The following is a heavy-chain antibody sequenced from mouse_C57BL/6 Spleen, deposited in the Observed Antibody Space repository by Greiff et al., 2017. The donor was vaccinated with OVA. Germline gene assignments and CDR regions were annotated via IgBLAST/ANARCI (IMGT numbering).Heavy chain of an antibody. Sequence: VQLKESGPGLVKPSQSLPLTCSVTGYSIPSGYYWNWIRQFPGNKLEWMGYISYDGSNNYNPSLKNRISITRDTSKNQFFLKLNSVTTEDTATYYCARGSNYWFAYWGQGTLVTVSA. CDR2: ISYDGSN. V-gene: IGHV3-6*01. J-gene: IGHJ3*01. CDR3: ARGSNYWFAY. CDR1: GYSIPSGYY. D-gene: IGHD2-5*01.